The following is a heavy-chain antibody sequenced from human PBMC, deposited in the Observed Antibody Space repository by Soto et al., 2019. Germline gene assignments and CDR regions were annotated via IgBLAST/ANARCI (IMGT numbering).Heavy chain of an antibody. D-gene: IGHD3-3*01. CDR3: ARHHSQLRFLESNFDY. Sequence: SETLSLTCTVSGGSISSSSYYWGWIRQPPGKGLEWIGSIYYSGSTYYNPSLKSRVAISVDTSKNQFSLKLSSVTAADTAVYYCARHHSQLRFLESNFDYWGQGTLVTVSS. V-gene: IGHV4-39*01. CDR1: GGSISSSSYY. J-gene: IGHJ4*02. CDR2: IYYSGST.